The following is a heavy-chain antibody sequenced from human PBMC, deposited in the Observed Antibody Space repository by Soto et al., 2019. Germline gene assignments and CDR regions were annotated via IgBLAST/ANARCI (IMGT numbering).Heavy chain of an antibody. CDR1: GGTFSSYT. CDR2: IIPMLRIA. V-gene: IGHV1-69*08. Sequence: QVHLVQSGAEVKKPGSSVKVSCKASGGTFSSYTISWVRQAPGQGLEWMGRIIPMLRIARYAQKFQGRVTITADKSTSTAYMELSSLRSDDTAVFYCAREESDSAAYPFGSIGSAWIDYWGQGTLVTVSS. J-gene: IGHJ4*02. CDR3: AREESDSAAYPFGSIGSAWIDY. D-gene: IGHD3-10*01.